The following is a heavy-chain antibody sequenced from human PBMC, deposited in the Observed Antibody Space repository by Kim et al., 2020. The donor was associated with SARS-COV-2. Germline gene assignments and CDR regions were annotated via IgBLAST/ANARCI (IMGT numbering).Heavy chain of an antibody. Sequence: SETLSLTCAVYGGSFSGYYWSWIRQPPGKGLEWIGEINHSGSTNYNPSLKSRVTISVDTSKNQFSLKLSSVTAADTAVYYCARVRRTRDTAMVRGYYYGMDVWGQGTTVTVSS. CDR2: INHSGST. CDR1: GGSFSGYY. D-gene: IGHD5-18*01. J-gene: IGHJ6*02. V-gene: IGHV4-34*01. CDR3: ARVRRTRDTAMVRGYYYGMDV.